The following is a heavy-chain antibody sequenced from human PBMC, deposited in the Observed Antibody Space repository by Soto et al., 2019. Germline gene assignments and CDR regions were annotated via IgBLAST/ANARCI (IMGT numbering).Heavy chain of an antibody. CDR2: IIPIFGTA. V-gene: IGHV1-69*13. CDR3: ARVTFRHYYGMDV. D-gene: IGHD4-4*01. CDR1: GGTFSSYA. J-gene: IGHJ6*02. Sequence: GASVKVSCKASGGTFSSYAISWVRQAPGQGLEWMGGIIPIFGTANYAQKFQGRVTITADESTSTAYMELSSLRSEDTAVYYCARVTFRHYYGMDVWGQGTTVTVSS.